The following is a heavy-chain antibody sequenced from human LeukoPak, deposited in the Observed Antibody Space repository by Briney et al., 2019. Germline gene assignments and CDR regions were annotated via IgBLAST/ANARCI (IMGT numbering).Heavy chain of an antibody. CDR3: TRDPGDRVFDP. CDR2: INPNNGAT. D-gene: IGHD3-16*01. CDR1: GYTFTGYY. Sequence: GASVKVSCKASGYTFTGYYMHWVRQAPGQGLEWMGRINPNNGATNYAQKLQGRVTITGDTSISTAYMELSSLRSDDTAVYYCTRDPGDRVFDPWGQGTLVTVSS. J-gene: IGHJ5*02. V-gene: IGHV1-2*06.